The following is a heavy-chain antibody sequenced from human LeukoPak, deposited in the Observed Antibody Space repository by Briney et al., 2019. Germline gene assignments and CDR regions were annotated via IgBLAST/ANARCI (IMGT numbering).Heavy chain of an antibody. CDR2: ISGSGGST. V-gene: IGHV3-23*01. CDR3: ANTRGDYGDYEYYFDY. D-gene: IGHD4-17*01. Sequence: GGSLRLSCAASGFTFSSYSMNWVRQAPGKGLEWVSAISGSGGSTYYADSVKGRFTISRDNSKNTLYLQMNSLRAEDTAVYYCANTRGDYGDYEYYFDYWGQGTLVTVSS. J-gene: IGHJ4*02. CDR1: GFTFSSYS.